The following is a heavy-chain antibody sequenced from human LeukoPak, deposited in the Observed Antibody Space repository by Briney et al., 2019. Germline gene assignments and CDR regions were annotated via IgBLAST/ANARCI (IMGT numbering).Heavy chain of an antibody. CDR1: GYTFTSYY. CDR3: ARGGPLYCSGGSCSLPDY. CDR2: MNPNSGNT. V-gene: IGHV1-8*02. J-gene: IGHJ4*02. Sequence: GASVKVSCKASGYTFTSYYMHWLRQATGQGLEWMGWMNPNSGNTGYAQKFQGRVTMTRNTSISTAYMELSSLRSEDTAVYYCARGGPLYCSGGSCSLPDYWGQGTLVTVSS. D-gene: IGHD2-15*01.